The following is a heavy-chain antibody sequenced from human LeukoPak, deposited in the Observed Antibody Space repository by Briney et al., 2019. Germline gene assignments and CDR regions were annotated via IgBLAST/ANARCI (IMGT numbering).Heavy chain of an antibody. V-gene: IGHV4-39*07. CDR3: ARSGDYGIDAFDT. CDR2: IYHSGST. CDR1: GGSISSSSSY. D-gene: IGHD4-17*01. Sequence: PSQTLSLTCTVSGGSISSSSSYWGWIRQPPGKGLEWIGGIYHSGSTYYNPSLKSRVTISVDRSKNQFSLKLSSVTAADTAVYYCARSGDYGIDAFDTWGQGTMVTVSS. J-gene: IGHJ3*02.